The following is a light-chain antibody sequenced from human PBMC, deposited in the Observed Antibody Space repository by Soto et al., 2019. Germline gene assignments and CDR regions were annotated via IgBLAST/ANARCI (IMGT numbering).Light chain of an antibody. CDR2: DVT. CDR3: CSYADNYVV. CDR1: SSDVGDYSY. Sequence: QSALTQPRSVSGSPGQSVSISCTETSSDVGDYSYVSWYQQHPGNAPQLILYDVTKRPSGVPDRFSGSKSGNTASLTISGLQAEDEGDYYCCSYADNYVVFGGGTKLTVL. J-gene: IGLJ2*01. V-gene: IGLV2-11*01.